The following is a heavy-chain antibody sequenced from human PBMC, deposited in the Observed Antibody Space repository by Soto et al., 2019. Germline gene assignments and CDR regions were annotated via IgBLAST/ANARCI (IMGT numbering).Heavy chain of an antibody. CDR1: GYTFTSYG. CDR3: ARGLEYYDSSGYYV. J-gene: IGHJ4*02. CDR2: ISAYNGNT. D-gene: IGHD3-22*01. Sequence: ASVKVSCKXSGYTFTSYGISWVRQAPGQGLEWMGWISAYNGNTNDAQKLQGRVTMTTDTSTSTAYMELRSLRSDDTAVYYCARGLEYYDSSGYYVWGQGTLVTVSS. V-gene: IGHV1-18*04.